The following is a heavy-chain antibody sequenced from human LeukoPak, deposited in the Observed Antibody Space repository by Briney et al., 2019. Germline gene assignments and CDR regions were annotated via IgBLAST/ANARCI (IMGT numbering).Heavy chain of an antibody. CDR1: GGSISSYY. V-gene: IGHV4-4*07. D-gene: IGHD2-15*01. CDR3: ARGYCSGGSCYPSGFDY. J-gene: IGHJ4*02. Sequence: PSETLSLTCTVSGGSISSYYWSWIRQPAGKGLEWIGRIYTSGSTNYNPSLKSRVTMSVDTSKNKFSLKLSSVTAADTAVYYCARGYCSGGSCYPSGFDYWGQGTLVTVSS. CDR2: IYTSGST.